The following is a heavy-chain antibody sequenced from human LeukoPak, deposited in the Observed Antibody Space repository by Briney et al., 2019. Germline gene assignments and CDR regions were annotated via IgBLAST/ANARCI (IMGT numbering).Heavy chain of an antibody. CDR2: IYTSGST. CDR3: ARVLLWFGDAFDI. V-gene: IGHV4-61*02. Sequence: PSETLSLTCTVSGGSISSSSYYWSWIRQPAGKGLEWIGRIYTSGSTNYNPSLKSRVTISVDTSKNQFSLKLSSVTAADTAVYYCARVLLWFGDAFDIWGQGTMVTVSS. D-gene: IGHD3-10*01. J-gene: IGHJ3*02. CDR1: GGSISSSSYY.